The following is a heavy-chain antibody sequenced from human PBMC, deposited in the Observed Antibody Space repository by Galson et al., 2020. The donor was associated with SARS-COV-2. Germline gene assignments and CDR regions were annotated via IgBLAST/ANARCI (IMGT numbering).Heavy chain of an antibody. J-gene: IGHJ5*02. D-gene: IGHD6-13*01. Sequence: GESLKISCADSGFTFSSYGMHWVRQAPGKGLEWEAVISYDRSNKYYADSVKGRFTISRDNSKNTLYLQMNSLRAEDTAVYYCARDRAEPSWYWGYNWFDRWGQGTRFTVSS. CDR3: ARDRAEPSWYWGYNWFDR. CDR2: ISYDRSNK. CDR1: GFTFSSYG. V-gene: IGHV3-30*03.